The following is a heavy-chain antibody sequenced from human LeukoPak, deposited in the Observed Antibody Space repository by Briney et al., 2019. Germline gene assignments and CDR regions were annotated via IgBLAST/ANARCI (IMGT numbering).Heavy chain of an antibody. CDR3: ARLVDSSGYYDGTFDY. CDR1: GGSISSSSYY. CDR2: IYYSGST. D-gene: IGHD3-22*01. Sequence: PSETLSLTCTVSGGSISSSSYYWGWIRQPPGKGLEWLGSIYYSGSTYYNPSLKSRVTISVDTSKNQFSLKLSSVTAADTAVYYCARLVDSSGYYDGTFDYWGQGTLVTVSS. J-gene: IGHJ4*02. V-gene: IGHV4-39*01.